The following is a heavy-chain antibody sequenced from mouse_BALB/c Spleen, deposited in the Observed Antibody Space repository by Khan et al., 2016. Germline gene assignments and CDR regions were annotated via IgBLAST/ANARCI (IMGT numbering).Heavy chain of an antibody. D-gene: IGHD4-1*01. Sequence: VQLKQSGAELVKPGASVKLSCTATGFNIKDTYMHWVKQRPEQGLEWLGRIDPANGNTKYDPKFQGKATITADTSSNTAYLQLSSLTSEDTAVFYCARRLGAYWGQGTLVTVSA. CDR2: IDPANGNT. V-gene: IGHV14-3*02. CDR1: GFNIKDTY. J-gene: IGHJ3*01. CDR3: ARRLGAY.